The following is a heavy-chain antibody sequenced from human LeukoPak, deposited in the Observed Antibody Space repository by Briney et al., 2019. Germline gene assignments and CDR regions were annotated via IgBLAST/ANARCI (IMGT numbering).Heavy chain of an antibody. CDR1: GGSISSYY. D-gene: IGHD3-9*01. CDR2: IYYSGST. CDR3: AREGARYSFDY. J-gene: IGHJ4*02. V-gene: IGHV4-59*01. Sequence: PSETLSLTCTVSGGSISSYYWSWIRQPPGKGLEWIGYIYYSGSTNYNPSLKSRVTISVDTSKNQFPLKLSSVTAADTAVYYCAREGARYSFDYWGQGTLVTVSS.